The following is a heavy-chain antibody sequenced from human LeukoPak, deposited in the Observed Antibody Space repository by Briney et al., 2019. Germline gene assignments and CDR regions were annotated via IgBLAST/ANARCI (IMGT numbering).Heavy chain of an antibody. Sequence: GGSLRLSCAASGFTFDDYTMHWVRQAPGKGLEWVSLISWDGGSTYYADSVKGRFTISRDNSKNSLYLQMNSLRTEDTALYYCAKDLGIRAAAGTFDYRGQGTLVTVPS. CDR2: ISWDGGST. V-gene: IGHV3-43*01. D-gene: IGHD6-13*01. J-gene: IGHJ4*02. CDR3: AKDLGIRAAAGTFDY. CDR1: GFTFDDYT.